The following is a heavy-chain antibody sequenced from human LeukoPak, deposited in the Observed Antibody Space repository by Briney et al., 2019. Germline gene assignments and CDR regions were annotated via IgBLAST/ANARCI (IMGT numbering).Heavy chain of an antibody. J-gene: IGHJ4*02. CDR1: GYAFTSLD. V-gene: IGHV1-8*01. Sequence: ASVKVSCKASGYAFTSLDINWVRQATGQGLEWMGWMNPNSGYTGSAQKCQGRLTMTRDTSISTAYMELTRLTAEDTAMYYCARVAGSADYWGQGTLVTVSS. CDR2: MNPNSGYT. CDR3: ARVAGSADY. D-gene: IGHD6-19*01.